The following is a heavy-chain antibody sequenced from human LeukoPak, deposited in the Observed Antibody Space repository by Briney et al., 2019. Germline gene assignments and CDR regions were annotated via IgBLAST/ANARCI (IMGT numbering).Heavy chain of an antibody. CDR2: ISGSGGST. CDR1: GFTFSSYA. J-gene: IGHJ6*02. V-gene: IGHV3-23*01. CDR3: ATGSPYYDFWSGSQGYYYYYGMDV. Sequence: GGSLRLSCAASGFTFSSYAMSWVRQAPGKGLEWVSAISGSGGSTYYADSVKGRFTISRDNAKNSLYLQMNSLRAEDTAVYYCATGSPYYDFWSGSQGYYYYYGMDVWGQGTTVTVSS. D-gene: IGHD3-3*01.